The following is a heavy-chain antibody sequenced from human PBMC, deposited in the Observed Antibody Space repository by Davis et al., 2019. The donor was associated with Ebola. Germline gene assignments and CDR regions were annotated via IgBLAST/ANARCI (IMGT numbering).Heavy chain of an antibody. D-gene: IGHD2/OR15-2a*01. Sequence: SLKISCAASGFTFSDYYMSWIRQAPGKGLEWVSGINWDSSSRVYVDSVKGRFTISRDNAKNSLSLQMNSLRTEDTALYYCAKAPFLEGAFDMWGQGTMVTVSS. CDR2: INWDSSSR. V-gene: IGHV3-9*01. J-gene: IGHJ3*02. CDR3: AKAPFLEGAFDM. CDR1: GFTFSDYY.